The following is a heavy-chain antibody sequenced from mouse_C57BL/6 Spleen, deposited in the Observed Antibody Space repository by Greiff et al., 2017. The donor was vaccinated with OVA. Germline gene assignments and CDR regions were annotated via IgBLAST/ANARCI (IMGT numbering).Heavy chain of an antibody. D-gene: IGHD2-4*01. J-gene: IGHJ1*03. CDR3: ARAGGYDYDFYWYFDV. V-gene: IGHV1-78*01. CDR1: GYTFTDHT. Sequence: VQLQESDAELVKPGASVKISCKVSGYTFTDHTIHWMKQRPEQGLEWIGYIYPRDGSTKYNEKFKSKATLTVDKSSSTAYMQLSSLTSEDSAVYYCARAGGYDYDFYWYFDVWGTGTTVTVSS. CDR2: IYPRDGST.